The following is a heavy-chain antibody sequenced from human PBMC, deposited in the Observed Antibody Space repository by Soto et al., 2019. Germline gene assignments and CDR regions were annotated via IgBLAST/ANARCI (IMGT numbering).Heavy chain of an antibody. Sequence: PSETLSLTCAVYGGSFSCYYWSWIRQPPGKGLEWIGEINHSGSTNYNPSLKSRVTISVDTSKNQFSLKLSSVTAADTAVYYCARAAMWFDYWGQGTLVTVSS. J-gene: IGHJ4*02. CDR1: GGSFSCYY. D-gene: IGHD5-18*01. CDR2: INHSGST. CDR3: ARAAMWFDY. V-gene: IGHV4-34*01.